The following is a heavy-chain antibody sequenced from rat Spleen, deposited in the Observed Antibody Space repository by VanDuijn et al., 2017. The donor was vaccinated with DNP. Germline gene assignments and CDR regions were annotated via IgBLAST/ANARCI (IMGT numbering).Heavy chain of an antibody. CDR2: TTTGGANT. V-gene: IGHV5S13*01. Sequence: EVHLVESGGGLVQPGRSLKISCAASGFTFRNYGMAWVRQTPKKGLEWVASTTTGGANTNYRDSVKGRFTISRDNGKNILYLEMDSLRSEDTATYYCTTGYSRRFSYWGQGTLVTVSS. CDR1: GFTFRNYG. J-gene: IGHJ3*01. D-gene: IGHD1-11*01. CDR3: TTGYSRRFSY.